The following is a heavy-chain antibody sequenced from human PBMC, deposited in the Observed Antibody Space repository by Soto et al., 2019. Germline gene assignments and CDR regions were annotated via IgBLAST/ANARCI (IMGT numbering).Heavy chain of an antibody. J-gene: IGHJ4*02. CDR2: IYYSGST. V-gene: IGHV4-39*01. D-gene: IGHD3-3*01. Sequence: SETLSLPCTVSGGSISSSSYYWGWIRQPPGKGLEWIGSIYYSGSTYYNPSLKSRVTISVETSKNQFSLKLSSVTAADMVVYYCSRRDYDFWSGYYLDYWGQGTLVTVSS. CDR1: GGSISSSSYY. CDR3: SRRDYDFWSGYYLDY.